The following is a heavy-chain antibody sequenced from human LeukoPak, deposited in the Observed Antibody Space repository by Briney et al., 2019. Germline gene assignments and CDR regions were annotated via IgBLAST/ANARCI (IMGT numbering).Heavy chain of an antibody. V-gene: IGHV1-24*01. CDR1: GGTFSSYA. CDR2: FDPEDGET. Sequence: ASVKVSCKASGGTFSSYAISWVRQAPGKGLEWMGGFDPEDGETIYAQKFQGRVTMTEDTSTDTAYMELSSLRSEDTAVYYCATDNGYSSSWYYSLDPWGQGTLVTVSS. D-gene: IGHD6-13*01. CDR3: ATDNGYSSSWYYSLDP. J-gene: IGHJ5*02.